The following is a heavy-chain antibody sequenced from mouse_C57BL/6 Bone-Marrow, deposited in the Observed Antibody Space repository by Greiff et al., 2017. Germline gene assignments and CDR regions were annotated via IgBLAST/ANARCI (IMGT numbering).Heavy chain of an antibody. CDR3: ARRRVADWYFDV. CDR2: NHPNSGST. J-gene: IGHJ1*03. Sequence: LQQSGAELVKPGASVKLSCKASGYTFTSYWMHWVKQRPGQGLEWIGMNHPNSGSTNYNEKFKSKATLTVDKSSSTAYMQLSILTSADSAVYYCARRRVADWYFDVGGTGTTVTVSS. V-gene: IGHV1-64*01. CDR1: GYTFTSYW.